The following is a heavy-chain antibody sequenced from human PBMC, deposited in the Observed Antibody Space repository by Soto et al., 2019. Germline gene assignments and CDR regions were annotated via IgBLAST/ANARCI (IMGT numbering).Heavy chain of an antibody. Sequence: EVQLVESGGALVKPGGSLRLSCVGSGFTFTNAWMTWVRQATGKGLEWVGRIKSKTDGGTIDYAAPVKDRFIISRDDSKNMVYLEMNSLKTEDTAVYFCTLRDYWGQVTLVTVAS. V-gene: IGHV3-15*07. D-gene: IGHD5-12*01. CDR2: IKSKTDGGTI. CDR1: GFTFTNAW. CDR3: TLRDY. J-gene: IGHJ4*02.